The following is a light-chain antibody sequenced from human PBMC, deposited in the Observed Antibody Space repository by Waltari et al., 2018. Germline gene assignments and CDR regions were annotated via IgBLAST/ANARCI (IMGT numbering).Light chain of an antibody. CDR3: SAYTSRGTVK. Sequence: QSALTQPASVSGSPGKSITISCTGTSDDIGAYSYVPWYHQRPGNVPKLIMYDLTERPSVVSHRFAGSKSGSTASLTVSGLQAEDEVLFSCSAYTSRGTVKFGGGTRVTFL. V-gene: IGLV2-14*03. J-gene: IGLJ2*01. CDR2: DLT. CDR1: SDDIGAYSY.